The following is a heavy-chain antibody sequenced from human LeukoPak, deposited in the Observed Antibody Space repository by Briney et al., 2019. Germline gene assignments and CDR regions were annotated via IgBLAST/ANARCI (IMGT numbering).Heavy chain of an antibody. CDR1: GFTFSSYA. CDR2: ISGSGGST. Sequence: GGSLRLSCAASGFTFSSYAMSWVRQAPGKGLEWVSAISGSGGSTYYADSVKGRFTISRDNSKNTLYLQMNSLRAEDTAVYYCAKGYSSGWYGQYFQHWGQGTLATVSS. D-gene: IGHD6-19*01. J-gene: IGHJ1*01. V-gene: IGHV3-23*01. CDR3: AKGYSSGWYGQYFQH.